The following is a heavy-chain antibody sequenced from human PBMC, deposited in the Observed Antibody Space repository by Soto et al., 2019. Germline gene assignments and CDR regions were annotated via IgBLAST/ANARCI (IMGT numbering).Heavy chain of an antibody. CDR1: GASIRSYY. Sequence: SETLSLTCRVSGASIRSYYWHWIRQPPGKGLEWIGYVYTSDYTRYSSSLKSRVTISVDTSKSQFYLRLNSVTAADTAVYYCASSACHPGDFFYYNGMDVWGQGTTVTVSS. CDR3: ASSACHPGDFFYYNGMDV. CDR2: VYTSDYT. J-gene: IGHJ6*02. V-gene: IGHV4-4*08. D-gene: IGHD3-10*01.